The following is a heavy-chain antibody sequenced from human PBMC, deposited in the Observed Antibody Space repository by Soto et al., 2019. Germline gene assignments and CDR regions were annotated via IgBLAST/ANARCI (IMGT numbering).Heavy chain of an antibody. CDR1: GGSISSRSHY. V-gene: IGHV4-39*01. Sequence: QLQLQESGPRLVKPWETLSLTCTVSGGSISSRSHYWGWIRQPPGKGLEWIGSIFYTGSAYYDPSLKSRLTLSVDTSENHFSLKLSSVTAADTAVYYCARHDSWPIDSWGQGTLVTVSS. D-gene: IGHD2-21*01. CDR3: ARHDSWPIDS. CDR2: IFYTGSA. J-gene: IGHJ4*02.